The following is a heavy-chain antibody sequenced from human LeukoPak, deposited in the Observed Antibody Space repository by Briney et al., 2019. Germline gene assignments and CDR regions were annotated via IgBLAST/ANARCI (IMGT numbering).Heavy chain of an antibody. CDR1: GDSISHYF. V-gene: IGHV4-4*07. CDR3: ARVSSGSWYLGRGHNWFDP. Sequence: SETLSLTCTVSGDSISHYFWSWIRQPAGKGLEWIGRIYTGGITTYNPSLKSRVTMSLDTSKNPFSLNLSSMTAADTAVYYWARVSSGSWYLGRGHNWFDPWGQGTLVTVSS. CDR2: IYTGGIT. D-gene: IGHD6-13*01. J-gene: IGHJ5*02.